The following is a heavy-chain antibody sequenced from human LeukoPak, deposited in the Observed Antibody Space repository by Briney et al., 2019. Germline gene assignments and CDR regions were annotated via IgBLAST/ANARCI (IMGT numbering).Heavy chain of an antibody. V-gene: IGHV3-49*03. D-gene: IGHD3-22*01. CDR3: TCRSVVFTGVSGYPPGFPY. CDR2: IRNKDHGGTT. Sequence: PGGSLRLSCTTSGFTFGDYGLNWFRLAPGKGLEWVGFIRNKDHGGTTDYAASVKGRFTVSRDDSRSIGYLQMNSLKTDDTAIYSCTCRSVVFTGVSGYPPGFPYWGQGTLVTVSS. J-gene: IGHJ4*02. CDR1: GFTFGDYG.